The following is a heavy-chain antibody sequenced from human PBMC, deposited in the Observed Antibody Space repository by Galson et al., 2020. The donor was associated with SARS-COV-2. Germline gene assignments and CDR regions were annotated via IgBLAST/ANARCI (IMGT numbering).Heavy chain of an antibody. J-gene: IGHJ4*02. CDR2: ISGSGGST. Sequence: GGSLRLSCAASGFTFSSYAMSWVRQAPGKGLECVSAISGSGGSTYYADSVKGRFTISRDNSKNTLYLQMNSLRAGDTAVYYCARVNYDSSGYLGYFDYWGQGTLVTVSS. V-gene: IGHV3-23*01. CDR1: GFTFSSYA. D-gene: IGHD3-22*01. CDR3: ARVNYDSSGYLGYFDY.